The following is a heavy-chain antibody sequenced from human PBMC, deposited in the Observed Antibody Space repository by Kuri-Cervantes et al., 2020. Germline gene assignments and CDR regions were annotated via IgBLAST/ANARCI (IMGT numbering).Heavy chain of an antibody. CDR2: ISAYNGNT. CDR3: ARDDPNLNVDTATNDY. J-gene: IGHJ4*02. V-gene: IGHV1-18*01. Sequence: ASVKVSCKASGGTFSSYAISWVRQAPGQGLEWMGWISAYNGNTNYAQKLQGRVTMTTDTSTSTAYMELRSLRSDGTAVYYCARDDPNLNVDTATNDYWGQGTLVTVSS. D-gene: IGHD5-18*01. CDR1: GGTFSSYA.